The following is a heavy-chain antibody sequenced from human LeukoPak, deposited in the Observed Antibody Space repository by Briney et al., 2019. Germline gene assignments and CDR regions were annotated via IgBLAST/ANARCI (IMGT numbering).Heavy chain of an antibody. CDR1: GFTFSSYA. V-gene: IGHV3-23*01. D-gene: IGHD6-19*01. Sequence: GGSLRLSCAASGFTFSSYAMSWVRQAPGKGLEWVSAISGSGGSTYYADSVKGRFTISRDNSKNTLYLQMNSLRAEDTAVYYCAKEGPTQWLAPRDYFDYWGQGTLVTVSS. CDR2: ISGSGGST. CDR3: AKEGPTQWLAPRDYFDY. J-gene: IGHJ4*02.